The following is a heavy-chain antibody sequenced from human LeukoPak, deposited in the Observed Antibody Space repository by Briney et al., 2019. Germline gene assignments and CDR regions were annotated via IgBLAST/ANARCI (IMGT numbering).Heavy chain of an antibody. D-gene: IGHD1-7*01. CDR2: ITNTGGNA. Sequence: GGSLRLSCAASGFKFSSHAMSWVRQAPGKGLDWVSVITNTGGNAYHADSVKGRFTISRDNSKNTLFLEMNSLRGEDTALYYCVVTFVGTTREFDYWGQGTLVNVSS. CDR3: VVTFVGTTREFDY. CDR1: GFKFSSHA. V-gene: IGHV3-23*01. J-gene: IGHJ4*02.